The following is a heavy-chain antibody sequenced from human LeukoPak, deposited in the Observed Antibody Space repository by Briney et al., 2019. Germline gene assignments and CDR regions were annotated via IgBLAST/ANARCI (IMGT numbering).Heavy chain of an antibody. J-gene: IGHJ4*02. CDR3: AGSSTEDILDY. Sequence: GGSLRLSRVASGFTVSTSYMTWVRPAPGKGVEWVSIIYKIGSTYYADSVKGRFTISRDSSKNTLNLLTNSLRAEDTAVYFCAGSSTEDILDYWGQGTLLTVSS. CDR1: GFTVSTSY. D-gene: IGHD2-15*01. CDR2: IYKIGST. V-gene: IGHV3-53*01.